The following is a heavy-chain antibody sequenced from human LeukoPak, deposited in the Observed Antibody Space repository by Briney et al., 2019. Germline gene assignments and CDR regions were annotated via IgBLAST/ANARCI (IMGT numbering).Heavy chain of an antibody. Sequence: SGPTLVKPTQTLTLTCTFSGFSLSTSEVGVGWIRQPPGKALEWLALIYWDDDKRYCPSLKSRLTITKDTSKNQVVLTMTNMDPVDTATYYCAHRLKYGDYIYFDYWGQGTLFTVSS. CDR2: IYWDDDK. CDR1: GFSLSTSEVG. J-gene: IGHJ4*02. CDR3: AHRLKYGDYIYFDY. V-gene: IGHV2-5*02. D-gene: IGHD4-17*01.